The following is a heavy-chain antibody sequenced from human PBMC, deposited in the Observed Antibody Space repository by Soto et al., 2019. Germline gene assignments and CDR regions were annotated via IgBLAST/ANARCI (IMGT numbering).Heavy chain of an antibody. D-gene: IGHD3-3*01. CDR2: ISYDGSNK. J-gene: IGHJ5*02. Sequence: PGGSLRLSCTASGFTFSSYAMHWVRQAPGKGLEWVAVISYDGSNKYYADSVKGRFTISRDNSKNTLYLQMNSLRAEDTAVYYCARDRGDFWSGYYTWFDPWGQGTLVTVSS. V-gene: IGHV3-30-3*01. CDR1: GFTFSSYA. CDR3: ARDRGDFWSGYYTWFDP.